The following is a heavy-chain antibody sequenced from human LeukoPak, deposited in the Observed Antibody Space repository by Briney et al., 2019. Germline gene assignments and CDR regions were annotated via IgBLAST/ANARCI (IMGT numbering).Heavy chain of an antibody. CDR1: GVSISGYY. CDR2: ISYSGSS. CDR3: ARGSPMVRGLIGYFDL. V-gene: IGHV4-59*01. J-gene: IGHJ2*01. Sequence: SETLSLTCTVSGVSISGYYWSWIRQPPGKGLEWIGYISYSGSSNYNPSLKSRVTISVDTSKNQFSLNLSSVTAADTDKYYCARGSPMVRGLIGYFDLWGRGTLVTVSS. D-gene: IGHD3-10*01.